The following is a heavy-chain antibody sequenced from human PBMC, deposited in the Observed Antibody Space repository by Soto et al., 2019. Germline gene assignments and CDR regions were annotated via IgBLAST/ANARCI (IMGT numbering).Heavy chain of an antibody. D-gene: IGHD6-13*01. Sequence: ASVKVSCKASGYTFTSYGISWVRQAPGQGLEWMGWISAYNGNTKYAQKFQGRVTMTTDNSTSTAYMEVRSLRSDDTAVYYCARDAAAGLNDYWGQGTLVTVSS. J-gene: IGHJ4*02. V-gene: IGHV1-18*01. CDR1: GYTFTSYG. CDR2: ISAYNGNT. CDR3: ARDAAAGLNDY.